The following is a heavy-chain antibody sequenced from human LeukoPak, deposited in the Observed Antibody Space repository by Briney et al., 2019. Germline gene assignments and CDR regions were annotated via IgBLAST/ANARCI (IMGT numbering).Heavy chain of an antibody. J-gene: IGHJ4*02. CDR2: ISYDGSNK. Sequence: GGSLRLSCAASGFTFSSYGMHWVRQAPGKGLEWVAVISYDGSNKYYADSVKGRSTISRDNAKNSLYLQMNSLRAEDTAVYYCARETPRRGETRDGYRWGQGTLVTVSS. CDR1: GFTFSSYG. D-gene: IGHD5-24*01. V-gene: IGHV3-30*03. CDR3: ARETPRRGETRDGYR.